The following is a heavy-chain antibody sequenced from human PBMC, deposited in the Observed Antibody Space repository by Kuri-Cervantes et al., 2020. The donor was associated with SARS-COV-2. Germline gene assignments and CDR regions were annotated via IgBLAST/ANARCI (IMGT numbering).Heavy chain of an antibody. CDR3: ARGGLGGQLVDGMDV. CDR2: ISSSSSYI. J-gene: IGHJ6*02. Sequence: GGSLRLSCAASGFTFSSYSMNWVRQAPGKGLEWVSSISSSSSYIYYADSVKGRFTISRDNAKNSLYLQMNSLRAEDTAVYYCARGGLGGQLVDGMDVWGQGTTVTVCS. D-gene: IGHD6-6*01. V-gene: IGHV3-21*01. CDR1: GFTFSSYS.